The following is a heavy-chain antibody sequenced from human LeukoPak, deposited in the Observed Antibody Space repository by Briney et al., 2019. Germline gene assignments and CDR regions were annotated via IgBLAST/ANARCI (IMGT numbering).Heavy chain of an antibody. D-gene: IGHD3-10*01. CDR2: IYYSGST. CDR3: AREGITMVRGGGMDV. V-gene: IGHV4-30-4*01. J-gene: IGHJ6*02. CDR1: GGSISSGDYY. Sequence: PSETLSPTCTVSGGSISSGDYYWSWIRQPPGKGLEWIGYIYYSGSTYYNPSLKSRVTISVDTSKNQFSLKLSSVTAADTAVYYCAREGITMVRGGGMDVWGQGTTVTVSS.